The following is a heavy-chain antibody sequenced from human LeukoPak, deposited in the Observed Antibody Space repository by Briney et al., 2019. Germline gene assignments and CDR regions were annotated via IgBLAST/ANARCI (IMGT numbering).Heavy chain of an antibody. CDR2: INNSGST. Sequence: SETLSLTCAVYGGSFSGYYWSWIPPPPGEGLEWIGEINNSGSTNSNPSLKSRVTISVDTSKNQFSLTLSSVTAADTAVYYCARHKPLYYYDSSGYYDRRWFDPWGQGTLVTVSS. CDR1: GGSFSGYY. CDR3: ARHKPLYYYDSSGYYDRRWFDP. D-gene: IGHD3-22*01. J-gene: IGHJ5*02. V-gene: IGHV4-34*01.